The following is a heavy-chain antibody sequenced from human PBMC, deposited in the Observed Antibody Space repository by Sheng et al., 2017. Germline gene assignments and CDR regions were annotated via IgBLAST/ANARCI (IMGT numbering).Heavy chain of an antibody. CDR3: ASRRDGYSIDY. J-gene: IGHJ4*02. CDR1: GGSISSRGYS. D-gene: IGHD4-4*01. CDR2: IYHSGTT. Sequence: QLQLQESGSGLVKPSQALSLTCSISGGSISSRGYSWIWIRQPPGKGLEWIAYIYHSGTTSYNPSLESRVTISVDRSKNQFSLKLSSMTAADTAVYYCASRRDGYSIDYWGQGTLVTVSS. V-gene: IGHV4-30-2*01.